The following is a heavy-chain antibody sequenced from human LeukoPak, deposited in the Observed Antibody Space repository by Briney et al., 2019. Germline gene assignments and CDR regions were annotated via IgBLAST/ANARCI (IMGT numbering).Heavy chain of an antibody. CDR2: VKSKTDGGTT. D-gene: IGHD2-2*01. V-gene: IGHV3-15*01. Sequence: GGSLRLSCAASGFTFSNAWMTWVRQTPGKGLEWVGRVKSKTDGGTTDYAAPVKGRFTISRDDSKNTLYLQMNSLKIEDTAVYYCTTDGSSTCYCLGCGCRWGQGTLVTVSS. J-gene: IGHJ4*02. CDR3: TTDGSSTCYCLGCGCR. CDR1: GFTFSNAW.